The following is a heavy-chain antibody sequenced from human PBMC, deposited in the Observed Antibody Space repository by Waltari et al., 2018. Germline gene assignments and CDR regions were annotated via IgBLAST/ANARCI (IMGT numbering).Heavy chain of an antibody. J-gene: IGHJ4*02. CDR3: ARDRGRGLYLDS. CDR1: GDSMSSNNW. V-gene: IGHV4-4*02. D-gene: IGHD2-15*01. CDR2: SHRSGKT. Sequence: QLQESGPGLVKPSGTLSLTCTVSGDSMSSNNWWSWGRQSPETGLGWIGQSHRSGKTNYNPSLESRVTISIDTANRKLSLRVTSTTAADTAVYYCARDRGRGLYLDSWGQGTLVTVSP.